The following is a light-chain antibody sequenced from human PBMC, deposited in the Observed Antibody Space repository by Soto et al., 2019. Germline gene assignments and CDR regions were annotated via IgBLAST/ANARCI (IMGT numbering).Light chain of an antibody. CDR2: TTT. J-gene: IGKJ1*01. CDR3: QQTYSAPPWT. Sequence: DIQVTQSPSSLSASVGDTTTITCRASQSVRSYLNWYQQKPGKAPDLLIYTTTSLQSEVPSRFSGSGSETHFTLTITSLQPEDFATYFCQQTYSAPPWTFG. CDR1: QSVRSY. V-gene: IGKV1-39*01.